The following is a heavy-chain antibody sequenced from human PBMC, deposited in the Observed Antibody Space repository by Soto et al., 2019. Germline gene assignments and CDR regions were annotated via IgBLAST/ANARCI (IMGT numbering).Heavy chain of an antibody. Sequence: GGSLRLSCASSGFTFSTYVLNWVRQAPGKGLEWVSAISGSGDSTYYADSVKGRFTISRDNSKNTLYLQMNSLRAEDTAIYYCAKGRVIPTADFDYWGQGTQVTVSS. CDR2: ISGSGDST. CDR1: GFTFSTYV. D-gene: IGHD2-2*01. J-gene: IGHJ4*02. CDR3: AKGRVIPTADFDY. V-gene: IGHV3-23*01.